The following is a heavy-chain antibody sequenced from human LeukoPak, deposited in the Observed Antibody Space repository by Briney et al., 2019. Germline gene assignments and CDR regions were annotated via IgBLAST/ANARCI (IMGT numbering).Heavy chain of an antibody. CDR1: GYTFTSYY. D-gene: IGHD2-2*01. V-gene: IGHV1-46*01. J-gene: IGHJ4*02. CDR2: INPSGGST. CDR3: ATLGYCSSTSCYAGDY. Sequence: ASVKVSCKASGYTFTSYYMHWVRQAPGQGLEWMGIINPSGGSTSYAQKFQGRVTMTRDTSTSTVYMALSSLRSEDTAVYYCATLGYCSSTSCYAGDYWGQGTLVTVSS.